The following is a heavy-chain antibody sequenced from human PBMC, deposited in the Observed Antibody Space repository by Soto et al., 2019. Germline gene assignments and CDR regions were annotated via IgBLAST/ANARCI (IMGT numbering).Heavy chain of an antibody. CDR3: ARWVGASNWIEP. D-gene: IGHD1-26*01. CDR1: GYTFTDYH. V-gene: IGHV1-2*04. CDR2: INTNTGDT. J-gene: IGHJ5*02. Sequence: QVQLVQSGAEVKDPGASVKVSCKTSGYTFTDYHIHWVRQAPGQGLEWMGWINTNTGDTNYAQKFQGWVTMTRDTSINTAYVQVSRLTSDDTAMYYCARWVGASNWIEPWGQGTLVTVSS.